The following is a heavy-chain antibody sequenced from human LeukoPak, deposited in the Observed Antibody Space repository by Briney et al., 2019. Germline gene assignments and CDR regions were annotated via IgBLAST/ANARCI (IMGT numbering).Heavy chain of an antibody. CDR1: GGSISSSDYY. CDR2: IYYSGST. Sequence: SETLSLTCTVSGGSISSSDYYWGWIRQPPGKRLEWIGSIYYSGSTYYNPSLKSRVTISVDTSKNQFSLKLSSVTAADTAVYYCASLIAAAVYFDYWGQGTLVTVSS. D-gene: IGHD6-13*01. V-gene: IGHV4-39*01. J-gene: IGHJ4*02. CDR3: ASLIAAAVYFDY.